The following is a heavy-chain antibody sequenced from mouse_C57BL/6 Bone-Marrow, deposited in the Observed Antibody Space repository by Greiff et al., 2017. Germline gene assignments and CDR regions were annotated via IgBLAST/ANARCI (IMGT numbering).Heavy chain of an antibody. CDR3: AREGVRAWFAY. J-gene: IGHJ3*01. V-gene: IGHV1-76*01. Sequence: QVQLQQSGAELVRPGASVKLSCKASGYTFTDYYINWVKQRPGQGLEWIARIYPGSGNTYYNEKFKGKATLTAEKSSSTAYMQLGSLTSEDSAVYFCAREGVRAWFAYWGQGTLVTVSA. CDR1: GYTFTDYY. CDR2: IYPGSGNT.